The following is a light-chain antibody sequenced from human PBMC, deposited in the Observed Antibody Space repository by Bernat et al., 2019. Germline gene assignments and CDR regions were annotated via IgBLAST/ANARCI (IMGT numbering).Light chain of an antibody. CDR3: GSYSTTSTQV. V-gene: IGLV2-14*01. J-gene: IGLJ2*01. CDR1: SSDVGGHDH. CDR2: DVN. Sequence: QSALTQPASVSGSPGQSITISCTGTSSDVGGHDHVAWYQQRPGRAPKLLIYDVNIRPSGVSNRFSGSKSGNTASLPISGLQAEDEADYHCGSYSTTSTQVFGGGTKLTVL.